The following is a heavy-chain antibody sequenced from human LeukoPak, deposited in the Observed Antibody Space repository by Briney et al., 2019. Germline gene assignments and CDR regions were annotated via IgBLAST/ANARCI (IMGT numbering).Heavy chain of an antibody. CDR3: AKAEVRLWFGEFGY. D-gene: IGHD3-10*01. J-gene: IGHJ4*02. Sequence: GGSLRLSCAASGFTFSRYGMHWVRQAPGQGLEWVAIISYDGSRQYYEDSVKGRFTISRDNSKNTLYLQMNSLRAEDTAVYYCAKAEVRLWFGEFGYWGQGTLVTVSS. V-gene: IGHV3-30*18. CDR1: GFTFSRYG. CDR2: ISYDGSRQ.